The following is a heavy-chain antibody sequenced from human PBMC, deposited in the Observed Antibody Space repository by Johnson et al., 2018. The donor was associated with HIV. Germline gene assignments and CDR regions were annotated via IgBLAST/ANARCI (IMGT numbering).Heavy chain of an antibody. CDR1: GFTFSYYG. CDR2: ISYDGSNK. V-gene: IGHV3-30*18. Sequence: VQLVESGGGVVQPGRSLRLSCAASGFTFSYYGMHWVRQAPGKGLEWVAVISYDGSNKYYADAVKGRFSISRDNSKNTLYLQMSSLRAEDTAVYYCAKPYSSGWPHIDAFDIWGQGTMVTVSS. J-gene: IGHJ3*02. CDR3: AKPYSSGWPHIDAFDI. D-gene: IGHD6-19*01.